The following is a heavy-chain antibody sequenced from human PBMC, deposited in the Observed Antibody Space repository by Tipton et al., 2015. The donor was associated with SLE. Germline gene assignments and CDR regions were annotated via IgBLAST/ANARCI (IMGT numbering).Heavy chain of an antibody. V-gene: IGHV3-64*02. J-gene: IGHJ3*01. CDR2: ISSNGGST. CDR1: GFTFSAYP. CDR3: AREARAGSIKRSFDV. D-gene: IGHD1-1*01. Sequence: SLRLSCAASGFTFSAYPMHWVRQAPGKGLEYFSTISSNGGSTYYADSVKGRFTISRDNSKNTLYLQMGSLRVEDMAEYFCAREARAGSIKRSFDVWGQGTMVTVSS.